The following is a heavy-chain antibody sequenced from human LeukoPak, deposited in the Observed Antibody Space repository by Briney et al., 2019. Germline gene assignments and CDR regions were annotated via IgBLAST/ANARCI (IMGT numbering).Heavy chain of an antibody. J-gene: IGHJ4*02. CDR2: ISSSSSYI. V-gene: IGHV3-21*01. Sequence: PGGSLGLSCAASGFTFRTYWMHWVRQAPGKGLEWVSSISSSSSYIYYADSVKGRFTISRDNAKNSLYLQMNSLRAEDTAVYYCARMRSGYYLVDYWGQGTLVTVSS. D-gene: IGHD3-22*01. CDR1: GFTFRTYW. CDR3: ARMRSGYYLVDY.